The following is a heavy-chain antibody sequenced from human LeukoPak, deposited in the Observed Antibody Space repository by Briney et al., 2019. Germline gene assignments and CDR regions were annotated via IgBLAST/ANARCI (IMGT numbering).Heavy chain of an antibody. J-gene: IGHJ6*03. V-gene: IGHV3-21*01. CDR2: ISSSSSYI. CDR1: GFTFSSYS. CDR3: ARDGAEVRQLVGDYYYYMDV. D-gene: IGHD6-6*01. Sequence: GGSLRLSCAASGFTFSSYSMNWVRQAPGKGLEWVSSISSSSSYIYYADSVKGRFTIARDNAKNSLYLQMNSLRAEDTAVYYCARDGAEVRQLVGDYYYYMDVWGKGTTVTVSS.